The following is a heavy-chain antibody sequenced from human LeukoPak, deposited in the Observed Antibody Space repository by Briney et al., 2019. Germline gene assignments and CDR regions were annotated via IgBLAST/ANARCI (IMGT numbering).Heavy chain of an antibody. D-gene: IGHD1-26*01. Sequence: SETLSLTCSVSGGSISSYYWSWIRQPPGKGLEWIGYIYYSGSTNYNPSLKSRVTISVDTSKNQFSLKLSSVTAADTAVYYCARRGGGSYSWFDPWGQGTLVTVSS. CDR1: GGSISSYY. V-gene: IGHV4-59*01. J-gene: IGHJ5*02. CDR2: IYYSGST. CDR3: ARRGGGSYSWFDP.